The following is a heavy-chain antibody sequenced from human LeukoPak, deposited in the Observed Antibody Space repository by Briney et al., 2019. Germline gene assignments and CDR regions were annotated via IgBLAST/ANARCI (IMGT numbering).Heavy chain of an antibody. CDR3: ARVDGSLFACFDY. D-gene: IGHD2-15*01. V-gene: IGHV3-21*01. Sequence: GGSLRLSCAASGFTFSSYSMNWVRQAPGKGLEWVSSISSSSSYIYYADSVKGRFTISRDNAKNSLYLQMNSLRAEDTAVYYCARVDGSLFACFDYWGQGTLVTVSS. J-gene: IGHJ4*02. CDR2: ISSSSSYI. CDR1: GFTFSSYS.